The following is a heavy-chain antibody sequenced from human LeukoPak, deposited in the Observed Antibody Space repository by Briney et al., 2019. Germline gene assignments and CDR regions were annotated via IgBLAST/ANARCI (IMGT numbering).Heavy chain of an antibody. V-gene: IGHV3-7*03. Sequence: PGGSLRLSCAASGFSFSNYWMNWVRQAPGKGLEWVANIKQDGSEKYYVDSVKGRFTISRDNAKNSLYLQMNSLRAEDTAVYYCASGGYRFGYWGQGTLVTVSS. D-gene: IGHD1-1*01. CDR1: GFSFSNYW. J-gene: IGHJ4*02. CDR3: ASGGYRFGY. CDR2: IKQDGSEK.